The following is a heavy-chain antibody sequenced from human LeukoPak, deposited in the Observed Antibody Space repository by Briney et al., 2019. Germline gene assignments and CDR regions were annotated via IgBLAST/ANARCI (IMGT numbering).Heavy chain of an antibody. Sequence: PGGSLRLSCAVSEFTFTSYWMNWVRQAPGKGLEWVASIRQDGGEKSYVDSVKGRFTISRDNTKNSLYLQINSLRAEDTAVYYCARDGTAAGLYFDLWGQGTLVTVSS. D-gene: IGHD6-13*01. CDR1: EFTFTSYW. CDR3: ARDGTAAGLYFDL. V-gene: IGHV3-7*01. CDR2: IRQDGGEK. J-gene: IGHJ4*01.